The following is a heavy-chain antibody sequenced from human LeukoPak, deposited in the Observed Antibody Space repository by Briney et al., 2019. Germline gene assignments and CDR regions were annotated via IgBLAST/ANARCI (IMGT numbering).Heavy chain of an antibody. CDR3: ARRLTQYDCFDP. D-gene: IGHD2-2*01. J-gene: IGHJ5*02. CDR1: GDSVSSNSVT. CDR2: TCYRSTWYN. V-gene: IGHV6-1*01. Sequence: SQTLSLTCAISGDSVSSNSVTWNWIRQSPSRGLEWLGRTCYRSTWYNDYAVSVRGRITVDPDTSKNQFSLHLNSVTPEDTAVYYCARRLTQYDCFDPWGQGILVTVSS.